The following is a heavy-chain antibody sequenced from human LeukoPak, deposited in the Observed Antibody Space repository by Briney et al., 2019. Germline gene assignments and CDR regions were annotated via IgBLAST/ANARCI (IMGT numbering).Heavy chain of an antibody. Sequence: SETLPLTCTVSGGSISSYYWSWIRQPAGKGLERNGRIYTSGSTNYNPSLKSRVTMSVDTSKNQFSLKLSSVTAADTAVYYCARYRANSSSWYPAGAFDIWGQGTMVTVSS. D-gene: IGHD6-13*01. J-gene: IGHJ3*02. CDR1: GGSISSYY. CDR2: IYTSGST. CDR3: ARYRANSSSWYPAGAFDI. V-gene: IGHV4-4*07.